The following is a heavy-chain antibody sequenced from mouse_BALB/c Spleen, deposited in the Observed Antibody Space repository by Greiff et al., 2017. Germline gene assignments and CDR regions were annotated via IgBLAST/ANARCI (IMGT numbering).Heavy chain of an antibody. J-gene: IGHJ3*01. CDR1: GFAFSSYD. CDR2: ISSGGGST. D-gene: IGHD2-4*01. V-gene: IGHV5-12-1*01. CDR3: ARHYDYASFAY. Sequence: EVKLEESGGGLVKPGGSLKLSCAASGFAFSSYDMSWVRQTPEKRLEWVAYISSGGGSTYYPDTVKGRFTISRDNAKNTLYLQMSSLKSEDTAMYYCARHYDYASFAYWGQGTLVTVSA.